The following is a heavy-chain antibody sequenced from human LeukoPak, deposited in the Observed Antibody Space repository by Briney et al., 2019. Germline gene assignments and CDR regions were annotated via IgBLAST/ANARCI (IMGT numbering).Heavy chain of an antibody. V-gene: IGHV3-49*04. Sequence: PGGSLRLSCTTSGFTFSYYAMSWVRQAPGKGLECVGFIRRKVYGETTQYAASVKGRFTISRDDSKSIAYLQMNSLKPEDTAVYFCTRAPDSDGGKYRPYSFDSWGQGTLVTVSS. CDR1: GFTFSYYA. D-gene: IGHD1-26*01. J-gene: IGHJ4*02. CDR3: TRAPDSDGGKYRPYSFDS. CDR2: IRRKVYGETT.